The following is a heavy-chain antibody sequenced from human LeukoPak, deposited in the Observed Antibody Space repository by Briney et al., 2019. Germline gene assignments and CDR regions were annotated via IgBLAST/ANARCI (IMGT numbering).Heavy chain of an antibody. CDR3: ARNVLPNYFDY. D-gene: IGHD3-10*01. Sequence: ASVKVSCKASGYTFTGYYMHWVRQAPGQGLEWMGIINPSGGSTSYAQKFQGRVTMTRDTSTSTVYMELSSLRSEDTAVYYCARNVLPNYFDYWGQGTLVTVSS. V-gene: IGHV1-46*01. J-gene: IGHJ4*02. CDR2: INPSGGST. CDR1: GYTFTGYY.